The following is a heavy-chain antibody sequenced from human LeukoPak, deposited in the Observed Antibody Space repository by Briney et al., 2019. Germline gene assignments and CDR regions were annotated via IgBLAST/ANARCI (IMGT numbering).Heavy chain of an antibody. CDR2: IQSDGSGE. CDR3: GKHDSASDY. V-gene: IGHV3-30*02. Sequence: GGSLRLSCVASGFIFSDYGMHWVRQAPGKGLEWVAFIQSDGSGEYYTGSVRGRFTISRDNSKNTLYVQMNSLRLEDTAVYYCGKHDSASDYWGQGTLVTVSS. CDR1: GFIFSDYG. D-gene: IGHD1-26*01. J-gene: IGHJ4*02.